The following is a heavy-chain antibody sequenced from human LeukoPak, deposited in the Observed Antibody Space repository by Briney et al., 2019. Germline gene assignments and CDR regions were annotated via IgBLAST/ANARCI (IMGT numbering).Heavy chain of an antibody. J-gene: IGHJ4*02. CDR1: GYTFTGYY. Sequence: HEASVKVSCKASGYTFTGYYMHWVRQAPGQGLEWMGWINPNSGGTNYAQKFQGRVTMTRDTSSSTAYMELSRLTSDDTAVYYCARDPTNWIDYWGQGTLVTVSS. CDR3: ARDPTNWIDY. V-gene: IGHV1-2*02. D-gene: IGHD1-1*01. CDR2: INPNSGGT.